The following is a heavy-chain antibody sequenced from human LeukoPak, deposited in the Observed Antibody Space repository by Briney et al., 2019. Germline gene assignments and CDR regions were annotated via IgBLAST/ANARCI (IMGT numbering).Heavy chain of an antibody. Sequence: QTGGSLRLSCAASGFTFSSYWMHWVRQAPGKGLEWVSAISGSGGSTYYADSVKGRFTISRDNSKNTLYLQMNSLRAEDTAVYYCAKDPDKYSGSYDYFDYWGQGTLVTVSS. D-gene: IGHD1-26*01. CDR1: GFTFSSYW. J-gene: IGHJ4*02. CDR2: ISGSGGST. CDR3: AKDPDKYSGSYDYFDY. V-gene: IGHV3-23*01.